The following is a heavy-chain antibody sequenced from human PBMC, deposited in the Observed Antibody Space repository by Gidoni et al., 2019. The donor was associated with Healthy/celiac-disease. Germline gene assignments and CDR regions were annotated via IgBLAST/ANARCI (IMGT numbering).Heavy chain of an antibody. V-gene: IGHV4-34*01. Sequence: QVQLQQWGAGLLKPSETLSLTCPVYGGSFSGYYWSWIRQPPGKGLEWIGEINHSGSTNYNPSLKSRVTISVDTSKNQFSLKLSSVTAADTAVYYCARSRLVGRAFDIWGQGTMVTVSS. D-gene: IGHD2-15*01. CDR1: GGSFSGYY. CDR2: INHSGST. J-gene: IGHJ3*02. CDR3: ARSRLVGRAFDI.